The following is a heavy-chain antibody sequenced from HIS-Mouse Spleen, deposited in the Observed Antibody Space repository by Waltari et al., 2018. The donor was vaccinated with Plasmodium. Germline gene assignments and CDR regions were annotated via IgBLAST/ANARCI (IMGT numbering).Heavy chain of an antibody. V-gene: IGHV1-2*02. D-gene: IGHD6-13*01. CDR1: GYTFTGYY. CDR2: INPNSGGT. J-gene: IGHJ1*01. CDR3: ARVLGYKAAAGTFVEYFQH. Sequence: VPLVQSGAEVKNPGASVKASCKASGYTFTGYYLPWGRPAPGQGLAWRGWINPNSGGTNYAQKFQGRVTMTRDTSIRLRSDDTAVYYCARVLGYKAAAGTFVEYFQHWGQGTLVTVSS.